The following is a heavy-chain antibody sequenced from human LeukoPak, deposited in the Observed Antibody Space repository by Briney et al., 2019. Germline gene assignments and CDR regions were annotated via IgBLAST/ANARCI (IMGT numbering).Heavy chain of an antibody. V-gene: IGHV4-34*01. J-gene: IGHJ4*02. CDR1: GGSFSGYY. D-gene: IGHD3-22*01. CDR2: INHSGST. CDR3: ARHEGSSGYYSYY. Sequence: PSETLSLTCAVYGGSFSGYYWSWIRQPPGKGLEWIGEINHSGSTNYNPSLKSRVTISVDTSKNQFSLKLSSVTAADTAVYYCARHEGSSGYYSYYWGQGTLVTVSS.